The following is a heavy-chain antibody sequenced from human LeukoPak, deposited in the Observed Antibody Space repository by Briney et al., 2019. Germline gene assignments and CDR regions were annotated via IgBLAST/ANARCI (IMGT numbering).Heavy chain of an antibody. CDR3: ATARLGRAFDI. J-gene: IGHJ3*02. Sequence: SVKVSCKASGGTFSSYAISWVRQAPGQGLEWMGRIIPILGIANYAQKFQGRVTITADKSTSTAYMELSSLRSEDTAVYYCATARLGRAFDIWGQGTMVTVSS. D-gene: IGHD3-16*01. CDR2: IIPILGIA. CDR1: GGTFSSYA. V-gene: IGHV1-69*04.